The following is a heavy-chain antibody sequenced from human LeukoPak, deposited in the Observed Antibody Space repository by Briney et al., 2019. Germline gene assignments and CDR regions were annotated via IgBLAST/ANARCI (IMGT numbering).Heavy chain of an antibody. CDR3: ASDRDYSSSWLDY. V-gene: IGHV3-33*01. D-gene: IGHD6-13*01. Sequence: PGRSLRLSCAASGFTFSSYGMHWVRQAPGKGLEWVAVIWYDGSNKYYADSVKGRFTISRDNSKNTLYLQMNSLRAEDTAVYYCASDRDYSSSWLDYWGQGTLVTVSS. CDR1: GFTFSSYG. CDR2: IWYDGSNK. J-gene: IGHJ4*02.